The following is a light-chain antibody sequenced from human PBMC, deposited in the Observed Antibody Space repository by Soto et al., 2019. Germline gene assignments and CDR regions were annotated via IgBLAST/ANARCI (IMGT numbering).Light chain of an antibody. Sequence: DIQMTQSPSSLSASVGDRVTITCRASQSINSYLNWYQQKPGKAPKLLISAASSLQSGVPSRFSGSGSGTDFTLTISSLQPDDFATYYCQQSYNGLGRTFGPGTKVDIK. CDR1: QSINSY. CDR2: AAS. V-gene: IGKV1-39*01. CDR3: QQSYNGLGRT. J-gene: IGKJ3*01.